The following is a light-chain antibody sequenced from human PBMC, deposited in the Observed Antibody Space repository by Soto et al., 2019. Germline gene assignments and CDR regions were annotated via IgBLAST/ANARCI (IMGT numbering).Light chain of an antibody. J-gene: IGKJ1*01. CDR3: QQYNTYYWT. Sequence: DIQMTQSPSTLTASVGDTVTITCRASQSVNSWLAWYQQKPGKAPKLLIWDASSLQSGVPSRFSGSGSGTEFTLTISSLQRDDFATYYCQQYNTYYWTFGQGTKVDIK. V-gene: IGKV1-5*01. CDR2: DAS. CDR1: QSVNSW.